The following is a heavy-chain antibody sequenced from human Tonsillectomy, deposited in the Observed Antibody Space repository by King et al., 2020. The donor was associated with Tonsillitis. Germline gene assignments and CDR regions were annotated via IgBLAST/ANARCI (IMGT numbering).Heavy chain of an antibody. D-gene: IGHD3-10*01. Sequence: QLQESGPGLVKPSETLSLTCTVSGGSISSYYWSWIRQSPGKGLEWIGYIYYSGRTNYNTSLKSRVTVSVDTSKNKISLKLTSVTAADTAVYYCARDRELTVRGIKGFDYWGQGTLVTVSS. CDR3: ARDRELTVRGIKGFDY. V-gene: IGHV4-59*01. J-gene: IGHJ4*02. CDR2: IYYSGRT. CDR1: GGSISSYY.